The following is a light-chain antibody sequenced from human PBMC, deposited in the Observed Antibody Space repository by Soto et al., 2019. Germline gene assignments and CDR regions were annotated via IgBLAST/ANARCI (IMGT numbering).Light chain of an antibody. CDR2: LNSDGSH. Sequence: QPVLTQSPSASASLGASVKLTCTLSSGPSSYAIAWHQQQPEKAPRYLMKLNSDGSHNKGDGIPDRFSGSSSGAEHYLTISNLQSEDEADYYCQTWGTGSHVVFGGGTKLTV. CDR1: SGPSSYA. J-gene: IGLJ2*01. V-gene: IGLV4-69*01. CDR3: QTWGTGSHVV.